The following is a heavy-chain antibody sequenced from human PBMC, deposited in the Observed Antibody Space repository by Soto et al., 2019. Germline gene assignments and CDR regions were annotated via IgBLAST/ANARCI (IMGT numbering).Heavy chain of an antibody. CDR1: GFSLTTSGVG. Sequence: QITLKESGPTLVKPTQTLTLTCTFSGFSLTTSGVGVGWIRQPPGKALEWLALIYWDADERYRPSLQSRLTINKDTSKNHVVPTMTNMDPVDTATYYCAHRTRRDWFDPWGQGTLVTGSS. CDR3: AHRTRRDWFDP. V-gene: IGHV2-5*02. CDR2: IYWDADE. J-gene: IGHJ5*02.